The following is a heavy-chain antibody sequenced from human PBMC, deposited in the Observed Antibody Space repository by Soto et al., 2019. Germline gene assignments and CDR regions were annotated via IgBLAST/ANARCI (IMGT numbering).Heavy chain of an antibody. J-gene: IGHJ2*01. CDR1: GFTFSSYG. CDR3: ARGPLTTVTTWGEWAFDL. CDR2: IWYDGTNK. Sequence: QVQLVESGGGVVQPGRSLRLSCATSGFTFSSYGMHWVRQGPGKGLAWVAVIWYDGTNKYYADSVNGRFTISRDDSKNTLYLQMNSRRAEDTAVYYCARGPLTTVTTWGEWAFDLWGRGTLVTV. D-gene: IGHD4-17*01. V-gene: IGHV3-33*01.